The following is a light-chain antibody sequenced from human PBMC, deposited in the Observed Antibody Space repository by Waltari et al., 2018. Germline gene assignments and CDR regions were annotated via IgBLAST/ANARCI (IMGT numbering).Light chain of an antibody. CDR1: NIGSKN. CDR3: QMWDNTWV. J-gene: IGLJ3*02. Sequence: SYELTQALSASVALGQTAKITCWGINIGSKNVHWYQQKPGQAPVLVIFSDINRASGIPERFSGSNSGNTATLTITRAQAGDEADYYCQMWDNTWVFGGGTKLTVL. V-gene: IGLV3-9*01. CDR2: SDI.